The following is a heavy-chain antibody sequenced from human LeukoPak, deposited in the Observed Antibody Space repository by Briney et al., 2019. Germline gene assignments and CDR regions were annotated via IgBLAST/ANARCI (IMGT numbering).Heavy chain of an antibody. CDR1: GYTFTSYD. CDR3: ARGIRSVLPVVRYYFDY. CDR2: MNPNSGNT. V-gene: IGHV1-8*01. J-gene: IGHJ4*02. Sequence: GASVKVSCKASGYTFTSYDINWVRQATGPGLEWMGWMNPNSGNTGYAQKFQGRVTMTRNTSISTAYMELSSLRSEDTAVYYCARGIRSVLPVVRYYFDYWGQGTLVTVSS. D-gene: IGHD2-15*01.